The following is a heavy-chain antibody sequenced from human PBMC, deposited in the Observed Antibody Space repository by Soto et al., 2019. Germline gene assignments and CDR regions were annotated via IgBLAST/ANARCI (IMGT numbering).Heavy chain of an antibody. CDR2: ISGSGGST. Sequence: EVQLLESGGGLVQPGESLRLSCAVSGFTFSNYAMSWVRQVPGKGLEWVSTISGSGGSTYYADSVKGRFTISRDNPKNTLYLQMNGLRAEDTAVYYCVKQQMRDLRAFDYWGQGTLVNVSS. CDR1: GFTFSNYA. D-gene: IGHD4-17*01. J-gene: IGHJ4*02. V-gene: IGHV3-23*01. CDR3: VKQQMRDLRAFDY.